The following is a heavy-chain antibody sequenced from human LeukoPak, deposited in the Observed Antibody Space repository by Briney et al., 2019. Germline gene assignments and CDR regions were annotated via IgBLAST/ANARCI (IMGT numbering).Heavy chain of an antibody. Sequence: SETLSLTCTVSGGSISSSSYYWGWIRQPPGKGLEWIGSIYYSGSTYYNPSLKSRVTISVDTSKNQFSLKLSSVTAADTAVYYCARLTTIGSFDYWGQGTLVTVSS. D-gene: IGHD4-11*01. CDR3: ARLTTIGSFDY. CDR1: GGSISSSSYY. CDR2: IYYSGST. V-gene: IGHV4-39*01. J-gene: IGHJ4*02.